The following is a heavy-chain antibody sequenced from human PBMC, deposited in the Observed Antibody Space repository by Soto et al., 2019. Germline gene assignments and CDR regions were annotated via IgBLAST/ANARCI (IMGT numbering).Heavy chain of an antibody. V-gene: IGHV3-48*01. D-gene: IGHD3-10*01. J-gene: IGHJ4*02. CDR1: GFTFSSYS. CDR3: ARPTSGSYYWPCDY. Sequence: EVQLVESGGGLVQPGGSLRLSCAASGFTFSSYSMNWVRQAPGKGLEWVSYISSSSSIIYYADSVKGRFTISRDNAKNSLYLQMNSLTAEDTAVYYCARPTSGSYYWPCDYWGQGTLVTVSS. CDR2: ISSSSSII.